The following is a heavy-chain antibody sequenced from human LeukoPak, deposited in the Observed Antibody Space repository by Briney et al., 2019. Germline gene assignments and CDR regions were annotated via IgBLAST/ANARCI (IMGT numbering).Heavy chain of an antibody. CDR2: IYTSGST. V-gene: IGHV4-61*02. Sequence: SETLSLTCTVSGGSISSGSYYLSWIRQPAGKGLEWIGRIYTSGSTNYNPSLKSRVTISVDTSKNQFSLKLSSVTAADTAVYYCARDSVGASFDYWGQGTLVTVSS. D-gene: IGHD1-26*01. CDR1: GGSISSGSYY. J-gene: IGHJ4*02. CDR3: ARDSVGASFDY.